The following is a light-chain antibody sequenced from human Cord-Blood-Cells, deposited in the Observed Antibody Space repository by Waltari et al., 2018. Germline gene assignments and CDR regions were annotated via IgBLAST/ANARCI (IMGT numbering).Light chain of an antibody. Sequence: EIVLTQSPATLSLSPGESATLSCRASQSVSSYLAWYQQKPGQDPRLLIYDASNGATGIPARFSGSGSGTDFTLTISSLEPEDFAVYYCQQRSNWPPATFGGGTKVEIK. J-gene: IGKJ4*01. V-gene: IGKV3-11*01. CDR3: QQRSNWPPAT. CDR2: DAS. CDR1: QSVSSY.